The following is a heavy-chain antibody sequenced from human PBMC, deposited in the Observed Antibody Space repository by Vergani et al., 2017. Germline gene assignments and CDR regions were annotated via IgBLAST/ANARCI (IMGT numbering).Heavy chain of an antibody. CDR2: IWYDGSNK. CDR1: GFTFSSYG. Sequence: VQLVESGGGLVKPGGSLRLSCAASGFTFSSYGMHWVRQAPGKGLEWVAVIWYDGSNKYYADSVKGRFTISRDNSKNTLYLQMNSLRAEDTAVYYCASSHIAAAGTLGEQAGWGQGTLVTVSS. V-gene: IGHV3-33*01. CDR3: ASSHIAAAGTLGEQAG. J-gene: IGHJ4*02. D-gene: IGHD6-13*01.